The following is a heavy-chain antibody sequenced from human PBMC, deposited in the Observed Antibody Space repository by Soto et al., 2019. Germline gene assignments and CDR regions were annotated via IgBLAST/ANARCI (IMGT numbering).Heavy chain of an antibody. D-gene: IGHD1-20*01. CDR3: ASVGGINCFDP. CDR1: GGSISSGGYY. J-gene: IGHJ5*02. CDR2: IYYSGST. V-gene: IGHV4-31*03. Sequence: QVQLQESGPGLVKPSQTLSLTCTVSGGSISSGGYYWSWIRQHPGKGLEWIGYIYYSGSTYYNPSLKSRVTKPVDTSTNQCTLKLSSLTAADTAVYYCASVGGINCFDPWGQGTLVSVSS.